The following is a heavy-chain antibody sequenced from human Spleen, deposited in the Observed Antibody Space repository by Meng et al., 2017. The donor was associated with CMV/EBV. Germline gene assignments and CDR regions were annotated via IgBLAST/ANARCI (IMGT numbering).Heavy chain of an antibody. Sequence: GESLKISCAASGFVFGSYGIHWVRQAPGKGLEWVALILYDGTKEFHADSVKGRFIISRDNSKNTLYLEMNSLRAEDTAVYYCAKDREPWAPFDYWGQGTLVTVSS. V-gene: IGHV3-33*06. J-gene: IGHJ4*02. CDR1: GFVFGSYG. D-gene: IGHD1-26*01. CDR3: AKDREPWAPFDY. CDR2: ILYDGTKE.